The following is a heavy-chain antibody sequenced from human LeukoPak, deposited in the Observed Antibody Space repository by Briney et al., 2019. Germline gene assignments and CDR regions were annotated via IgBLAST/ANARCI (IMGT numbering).Heavy chain of an antibody. Sequence: PGGSLRLSCAASGFTFSDYYMTWIRQAPGKGLEWVSHISNSDTYDSTIYYADSVKGRFTISRDHAKSSLYLEMNSLRAEDTAVSYCARLRRYCSTSTCQYYYYYMDVWGKGTTVTVSS. J-gene: IGHJ6*03. CDR2: ISNSDTYDSTI. D-gene: IGHD2-2*01. CDR3: ARLRRYCSTSTCQYYYYYMDV. V-gene: IGHV3-11*04. CDR1: GFTFSDYY.